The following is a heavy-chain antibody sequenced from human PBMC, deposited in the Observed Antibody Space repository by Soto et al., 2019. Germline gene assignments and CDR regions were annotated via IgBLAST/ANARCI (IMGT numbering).Heavy chain of an antibody. CDR3: ARDYGMTTVTTGSVRAYGRSDAFDI. D-gene: IGHD4-17*01. CDR2: IYHSGST. V-gene: IGHV4-4*02. CDR1: GGSISSSNW. Sequence: SETLSLTCAVSGGSISSSNWWSWVRQPPGKGLEWIGEIYHSGSTNYNPSLKSRVTISVDKSKNQFSLKLSSVTTADTAVYYCARDYGMTTVTTGSVRAYGRSDAFDIWGQGTMVTVSS. J-gene: IGHJ3*02.